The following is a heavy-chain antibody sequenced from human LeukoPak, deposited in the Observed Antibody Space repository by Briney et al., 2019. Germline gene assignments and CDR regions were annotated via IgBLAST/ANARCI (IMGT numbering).Heavy chain of an antibody. D-gene: IGHD2-2*01. J-gene: IGHJ4*02. V-gene: IGHV4-4*02. Sequence: PSETLSLTCAVSGGSISSSNWWSWVRQPPGKGLEWIGEISHSGGTDYNPSLKSRVTISVDKSKSQFSLKLSSVTAADTAVYYCARLVVVPAALYFDYWGQGTLVTVSS. CDR2: ISHSGGT. CDR1: GGSISSSNW. CDR3: ARLVVVPAALYFDY.